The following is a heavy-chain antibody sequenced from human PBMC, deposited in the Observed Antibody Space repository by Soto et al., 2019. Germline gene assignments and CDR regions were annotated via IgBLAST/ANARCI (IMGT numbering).Heavy chain of an antibody. CDR2: ISGSGGST. CDR3: AKDGDSSSSGLVDY. D-gene: IGHD6-6*01. CDR1: GFTFSSYA. V-gene: IGHV3-23*01. J-gene: IGHJ4*02. Sequence: EVQLLESGGCLVQPGGSLRPSCAASGFTFSSYAMTWVRQAPGKGLEWVSAISGSGGSTYYADSVKGRFTISRDNSKNTLYLQMNSLRAEDTAVYYCAKDGDSSSSGLVDYWGQGTLVTVSS.